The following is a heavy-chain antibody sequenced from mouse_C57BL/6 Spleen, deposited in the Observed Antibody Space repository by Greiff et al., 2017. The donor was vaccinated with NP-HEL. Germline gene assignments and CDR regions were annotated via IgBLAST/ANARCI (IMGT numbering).Heavy chain of an antibody. V-gene: IGHV1-26*01. D-gene: IGHD1-1*01. CDR2: INPNNGGT. CDR1: GYTFTDYY. Sequence: EVKLQQSGPELVKPGASVKISCKASGYTFTDYYMNWVKQSHGKSLEWIGDINPNNGGTSYNQKFKGKATLTVDKSSSTAYMELRSLTSEDSAVYYCARRDSYGYAMDYWGQGTSVTVSS. CDR3: ARRDSYGYAMDY. J-gene: IGHJ4*01.